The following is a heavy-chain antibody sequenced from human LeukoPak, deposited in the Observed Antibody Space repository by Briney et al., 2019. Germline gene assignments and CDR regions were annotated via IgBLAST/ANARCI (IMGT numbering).Heavy chain of an antibody. Sequence: PGRSLRLSCAASGFTFDDYAMHWVRQAPGKGLEWVSGISWNSGSMGYADSVRGRFTISRDNAKNSLYLQMNSLRAEDTALYYCTKDLTFRGYSGYDPFDSWGQETLVTVST. D-gene: IGHD5-12*01. CDR1: GFTFDDYA. CDR2: ISWNSGSM. CDR3: TKDLTFRGYSGYDPFDS. J-gene: IGHJ4*02. V-gene: IGHV3-9*01.